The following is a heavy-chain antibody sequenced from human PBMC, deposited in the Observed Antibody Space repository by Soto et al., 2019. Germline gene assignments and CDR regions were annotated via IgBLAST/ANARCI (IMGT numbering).Heavy chain of an antibody. CDR1: GFTFSDYC. J-gene: IGHJ4*02. CDR3: ARSGDNYNRLDY. Sequence: GGSLRLSCEGSGFTFSDYCISWIRQAPGKGLEWISYSSNSGTFSRYADSVKGRFSISRDNTKNLLYLQMNSLRAEDTAVYYCARSGDNYNRLDYWGQGTPVTSPQ. CDR2: SSNSGTFS. V-gene: IGHV3-11*06. D-gene: IGHD1-1*01.